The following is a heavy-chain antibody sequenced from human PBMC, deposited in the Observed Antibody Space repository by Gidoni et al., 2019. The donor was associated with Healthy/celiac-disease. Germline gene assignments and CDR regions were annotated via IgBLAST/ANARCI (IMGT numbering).Heavy chain of an antibody. J-gene: IGHJ5*02. CDR2: IIPILGIA. Sequence: QVQLVQSGAEVKKPGSSVKVSCKASGGTFSSYAISWVRQAPGQGLEWMGRIIPILGIANYAQKFQGRVTITADKSTSTAYMELSSLRSEDTAVYYCARIVGIRVAGDNWFDPWGQGTLVTVSS. D-gene: IGHD6-19*01. CDR3: ARIVGIRVAGDNWFDP. V-gene: IGHV1-69*04. CDR1: GGTFSSYA.